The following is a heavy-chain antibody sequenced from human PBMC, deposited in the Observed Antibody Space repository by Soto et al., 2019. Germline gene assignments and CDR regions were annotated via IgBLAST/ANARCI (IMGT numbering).Heavy chain of an antibody. J-gene: IGHJ6*02. V-gene: IGHV3-23*01. CDR3: ARGDRGGSGSPASYSDSGLDV. CDR2: VSAGGDMT. Sequence: DVQLLESGGDLVQPGGSLRLSCAASGFTFSSYAMSWVRQAPGKGLEWVSSVSAGGDMTYYSDSVKCRFTISRDNSNNALFLQMNSLRAEDTALYYCARGDRGGSGSPASYSDSGLDVWGQGTTVTVSS. CDR1: GFTFSSYA. D-gene: IGHD3-10*01.